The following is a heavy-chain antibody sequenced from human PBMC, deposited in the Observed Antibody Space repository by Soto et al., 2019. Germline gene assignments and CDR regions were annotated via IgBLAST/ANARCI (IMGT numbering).Heavy chain of an antibody. V-gene: IGHV4-34*01. Sequence: SETLSLTCAFYGGSFSGYYWSLIRQPPGKGLEWIGEINHSGSTNYNPSLKSRVTISVDTSKNQFSLKLSSVTAADTAVYYCARGTLLFLQQYYYYYYMDVWGKGTTVTVSS. J-gene: IGHJ6*03. CDR2: INHSGST. CDR1: GGSFSGYY. CDR3: ARGTLLFLQQYYYYYYMDV.